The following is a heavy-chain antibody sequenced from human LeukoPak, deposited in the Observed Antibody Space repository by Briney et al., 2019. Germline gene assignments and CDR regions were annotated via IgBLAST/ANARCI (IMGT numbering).Heavy chain of an antibody. CDR1: GGSVGGAGQS. V-gene: IGHV4-30-2*06. Sequence: LQTLSLTCAVSGGSVGGAGQSWSWIRQSPGKALEWIAYIFYSGSTYYNPSFKSRVTILIDTSKNQFSLKLSSVTAADTAVYYCARGPYLGDSNNWFDPWGPGTLVTVSS. D-gene: IGHD4-17*01. CDR2: IFYSGST. CDR3: ARGPYLGDSNNWFDP. J-gene: IGHJ5*02.